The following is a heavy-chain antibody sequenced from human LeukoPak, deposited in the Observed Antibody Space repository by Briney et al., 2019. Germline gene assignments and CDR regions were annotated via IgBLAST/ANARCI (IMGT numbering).Heavy chain of an antibody. CDR1: GGPISSYY. J-gene: IGHJ5*02. CDR2: IYYSGST. V-gene: IGHV4-59*01. CDR3: ARVDYYGSTEFDP. Sequence: SETLSLTCTVSGGPISSYYWSWIRQPPGKGLEWIGYIYYSGSTNYNPSLKSRVTISVDTSKNQFSLKLSSVTAADTAVYYCARVDYYGSTEFDPWGQGTLVTVSS. D-gene: IGHD3-10*01.